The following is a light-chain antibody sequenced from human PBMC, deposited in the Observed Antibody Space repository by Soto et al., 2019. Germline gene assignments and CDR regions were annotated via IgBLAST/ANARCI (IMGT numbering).Light chain of an antibody. Sequence: QSVLTQPPSVSEAPRQRVTISCSGSTSNVGNNAVSWDQEVPGKDHKLPMYYDDVLPSRVSDRFSGSKSGTSASLAISGLQSEDEADYYCAAWDDSLNVAVFGGGTQLTVL. CDR2: YDD. CDR1: TSNVGNNA. J-gene: IGLJ7*01. CDR3: AAWDDSLNVAV. V-gene: IGLV1-36*01.